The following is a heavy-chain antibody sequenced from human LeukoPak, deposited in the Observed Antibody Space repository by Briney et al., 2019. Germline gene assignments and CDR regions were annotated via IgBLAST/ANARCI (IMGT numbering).Heavy chain of an antibody. CDR1: GFTLRSYW. D-gene: IGHD6-19*01. Sequence: GWSLSLSCLPSGFTLRSYWMRWLRPAPAKGLAGVANIKQDGSEKYYVDSVKGRFTNSRDNAKNSLYLQMNSLRAEDTAVYYCAREVVSSGWYRGTYFDYWGQGTLVTVSS. CDR3: AREVVSSGWYRGTYFDY. V-gene: IGHV3-7*01. J-gene: IGHJ4*02. CDR2: IKQDGSEK.